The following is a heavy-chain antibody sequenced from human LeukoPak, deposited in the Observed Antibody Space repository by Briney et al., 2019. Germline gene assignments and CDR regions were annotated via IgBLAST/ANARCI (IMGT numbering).Heavy chain of an antibody. J-gene: IGHJ3*02. Sequence: SETLSLTCTVSGGSISSGDYYWSWIRQPPGKGLEWIGCIYYSGSTYYNPPLKSRVTISVDTSKNQFSLKLSSGTAADTAVYYCARDLLYYYDSSGDAFDIWGQGTMVTVSS. CDR2: IYYSGST. V-gene: IGHV4-30-4*08. D-gene: IGHD3-22*01. CDR3: ARDLLYYYDSSGDAFDI. CDR1: GGSISSGDYY.